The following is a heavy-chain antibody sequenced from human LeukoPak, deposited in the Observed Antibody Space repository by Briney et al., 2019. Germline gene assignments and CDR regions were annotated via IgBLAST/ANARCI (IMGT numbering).Heavy chain of an antibody. D-gene: IGHD6-19*01. CDR3: AREETSSGWAVGWFDP. CDR1: GYTFTGYY. Sequence: GASVKVSCKASGYTFTGYYMHWVRQAPGQGLEWMGWINPNSGGTNYAQKFQGRVTMTRDTSISTAYMELSRLRSDDTAVYYCAREETSSGWAVGWFDPWGQGTLVTVSS. V-gene: IGHV1-2*02. CDR2: INPNSGGT. J-gene: IGHJ5*02.